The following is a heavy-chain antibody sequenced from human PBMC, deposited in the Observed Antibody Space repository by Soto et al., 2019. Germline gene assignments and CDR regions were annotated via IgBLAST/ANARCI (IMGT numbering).Heavy chain of an antibody. V-gene: IGHV4-59*08. CDR3: ARRRSGPPFFDY. D-gene: IGHD3-10*01. J-gene: IGHJ4*02. Sequence: SETLSLTCTVSGGSMSSYYWSWIRQPPGKGLEWIGFIYYSGSTNYNPSLKSRVTISVDTSKNQFSLKLSSVTAADTAVYYCARRRSGPPFFDYLGQGTLVTVSS. CDR2: IYYSGST. CDR1: GGSMSSYY.